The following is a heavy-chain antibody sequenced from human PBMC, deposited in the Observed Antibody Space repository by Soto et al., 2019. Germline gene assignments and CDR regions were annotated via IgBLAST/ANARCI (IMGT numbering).Heavy chain of an antibody. V-gene: IGHV4-30-4*01. CDR1: GGPISSGDYY. CDR2: IYYSGTT. J-gene: IGHJ4*02. D-gene: IGHD3-10*01. Sequence: QVQLQESGPGLVKPSQTLSLTCTVSGGPISSGDYYWSWIRQPPGKGLEWIGYIYYSGTTYYNPSLKSRVTISVDTSKNQCSRKLSSVTAADTAVYYCARAQGSGFLVSWGQGTLVTVSS. CDR3: ARAQGSGFLVS.